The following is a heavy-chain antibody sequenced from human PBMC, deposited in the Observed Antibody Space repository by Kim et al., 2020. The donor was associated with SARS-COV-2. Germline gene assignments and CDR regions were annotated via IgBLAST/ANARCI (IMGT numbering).Heavy chain of an antibody. CDR3: ARGGGSYYGWFDP. Sequence: YADSVKGRFTISRDNSKNTLYLQMNSLRAEDTAVYYCARGGGSYYGWFDPWGQGTLVTVSS. J-gene: IGHJ5*02. V-gene: IGHV3-30*01. D-gene: IGHD1-26*01.